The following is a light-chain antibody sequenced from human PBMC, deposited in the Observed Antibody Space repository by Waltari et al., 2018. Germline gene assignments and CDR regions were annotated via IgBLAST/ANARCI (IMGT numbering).Light chain of an antibody. J-gene: IGKJ1*01. CDR2: WAS. Sequence: DIVMTQSPDSLAVSLGERATINCKSSQSVLYSSNHKNYLAWYQQKPGQPPKLLIYWASTLESGVPDRFSGSGSGTDFTLTISSLQAEDVAVYYCQQYYSTPLSFGQGTKVKIK. CDR1: QSVLYSSNHKNY. V-gene: IGKV4-1*01. CDR3: QQYYSTPLS.